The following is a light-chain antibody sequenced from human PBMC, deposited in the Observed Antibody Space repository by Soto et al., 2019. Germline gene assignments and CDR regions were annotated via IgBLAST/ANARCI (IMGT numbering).Light chain of an antibody. CDR1: HSVSSR. CDR3: QHYTNWPLT. J-gene: IGKJ4*01. Sequence: EIVMTQSPATLSVSPGERATLSCRASHSVSSRLAWYQQXXXXAPRLLIYGASTRATGLPARFSGSGSGTEFTLTISSLQSEDFAVYYCQHYTNWPLTFGGGTKVEIK. V-gene: IGKV3-15*01. CDR2: GAS.